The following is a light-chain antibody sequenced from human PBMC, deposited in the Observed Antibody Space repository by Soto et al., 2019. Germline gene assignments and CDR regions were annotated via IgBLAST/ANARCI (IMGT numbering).Light chain of an antibody. CDR1: SSNLGAGYS. Sequence: QSVLTQPPSVSGAPGQRVTISSTGSSSNLGAGYSVHWYQQLPGTPPKLLIFGNNNRPSGVPDRFSGSKSGTSASLAITGLLAEDEADYYCQSYDSSHVVFGGGTKLTVL. V-gene: IGLV1-40*01. J-gene: IGLJ2*01. CDR3: QSYDSSHVV. CDR2: GNN.